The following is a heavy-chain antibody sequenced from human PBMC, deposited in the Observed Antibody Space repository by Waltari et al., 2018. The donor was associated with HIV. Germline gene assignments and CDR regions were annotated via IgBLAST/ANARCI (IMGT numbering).Heavy chain of an antibody. D-gene: IGHD2-8*01. Sequence: QVQLQQWGAGLLKPSETLSLTCAVYGGSLSGYYWSWIRQPPGKGLEWIGEINHSGSTKHNPSLKSRVTISVDTSKNQFSLKLSSVTAADTAVYYCARGRAIGYCTNGVCPIPYYYGMDVWGQGTTVTVSS. V-gene: IGHV4-34*01. CDR3: ARGRAIGYCTNGVCPIPYYYGMDV. J-gene: IGHJ6*02. CDR1: GGSLSGYY. CDR2: INHSGST.